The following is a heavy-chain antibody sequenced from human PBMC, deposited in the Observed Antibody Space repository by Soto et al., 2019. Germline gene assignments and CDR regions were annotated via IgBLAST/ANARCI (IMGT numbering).Heavy chain of an antibody. CDR1: GGSFSGYY. CDR3: ARENSKTGYPHNWFDP. CDR2: INHSGST. V-gene: IGHV4-34*01. D-gene: IGHD3-9*01. Sequence: PSATLSLTCAVYGGSFSGYYWSWIRQPPGKGLEWIGEINHSGSTNYTPSLKSRVTISVDTSTNQFSLHLRSVTAADTAVYYCARENSKTGYPHNWFDPWGQGIPVAVSS. J-gene: IGHJ5*02.